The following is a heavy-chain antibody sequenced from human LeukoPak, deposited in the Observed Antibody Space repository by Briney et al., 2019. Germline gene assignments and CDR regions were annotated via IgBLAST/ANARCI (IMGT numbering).Heavy chain of an antibody. V-gene: IGHV3-48*01. CDR2: ISRRTSTI. J-gene: IGHJ4*02. CDR3: ARDVGATDFDC. D-gene: IGHD1-26*01. CDR1: GFTFSSYA. Sequence: GGSLRLSCAASGFTFSSYAMSWVRQAPGKGLEWVSHISRRTSTIYYADSVKGRFTISRDNAKKSLYLEMNSLRAEDTAVYYCARDVGATDFDCWGQGTLVTVSS.